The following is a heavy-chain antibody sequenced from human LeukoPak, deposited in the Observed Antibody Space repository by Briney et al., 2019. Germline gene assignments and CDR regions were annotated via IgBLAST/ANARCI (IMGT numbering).Heavy chain of an antibody. CDR3: ARSLHIVVVTASAAFDY. D-gene: IGHD2-21*02. CDR2: ISGSGGRT. CDR1: GFTFSSYG. J-gene: IGHJ4*02. Sequence: GGSLRLSCAASGFTFSSYGMSWVRQAPGKGLEWVSAISGSGGRTYYADSVKGRFTISRDNSKNTLYLQMNSLRAEDTAVYYCARSLHIVVVTASAAFDYWGQGTLVTVSS. V-gene: IGHV3-23*01.